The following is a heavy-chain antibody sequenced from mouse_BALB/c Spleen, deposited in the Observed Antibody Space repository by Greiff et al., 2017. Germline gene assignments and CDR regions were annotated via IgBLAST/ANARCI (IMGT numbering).Heavy chain of an antibody. V-gene: IGHV1S81*02. CDR3: ANGNPLYYAMDY. J-gene: IGHJ4*01. Sequence: QVQLQQPGAELVKPGASVKLSCKASGYTFTSYWMHWVKQRPGQGLEWIGEINPSNGRTNYNEKFKSKATLTVDKSSSTAYMQLSSLTSEDSAVYYCANGNPLYYAMDYWGQGTSVTVSS. D-gene: IGHD1-1*01. CDR2: INPSNGRT. CDR1: GYTFTSYW.